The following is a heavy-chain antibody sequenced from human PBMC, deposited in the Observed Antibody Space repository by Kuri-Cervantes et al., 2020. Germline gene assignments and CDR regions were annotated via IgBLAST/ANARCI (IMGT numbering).Heavy chain of an antibody. CDR1: GYSISSGYY. CDR3: ARQVPWFSSAWNYYMDV. J-gene: IGHJ6*03. V-gene: IGHV4-38-2*01. Sequence: SETLSLTCAVSGYSISSGYYWGWIRQPPGKGLEWIGSIYHSGSTYYNPSLKSRVTISVDTAKNQFSLNLNSVTAADTAVYFCARQVPWFSSAWNYYMDVWGKGTTVTVSS. CDR2: IYHSGST. D-gene: IGHD6-19*01.